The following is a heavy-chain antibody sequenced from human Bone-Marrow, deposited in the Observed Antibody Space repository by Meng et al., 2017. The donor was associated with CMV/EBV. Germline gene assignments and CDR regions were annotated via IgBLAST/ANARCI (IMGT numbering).Heavy chain of an antibody. CDR1: GYTFTSYD. J-gene: IGHJ5*02. Sequence: ASVKVSCKASGYTFTSYDINWVRQATGQGLEWMGRMNPNSGNTGYAQKFQGRVTMTRNTSISTAYMELSSLGSEDTAVYYCARAFPRGLNWFDPWGQGTLVTVSS. V-gene: IGHV1-8*01. CDR2: MNPNSGNT. D-gene: IGHD2/OR15-2a*01. CDR3: ARAFPRGLNWFDP.